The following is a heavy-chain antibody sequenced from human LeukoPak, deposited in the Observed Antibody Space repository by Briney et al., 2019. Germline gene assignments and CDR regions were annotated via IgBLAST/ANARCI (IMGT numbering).Heavy chain of an antibody. Sequence: PGGSLRLSCAASGFTFSSYSMNWVRQAPGKGLEWVSSISSSSSYIYYADSVKGRFTISRDNAENSLYLRMSSLRAEDTAVYYCARSGEFLAMPSDIWGQGTMITVSS. V-gene: IGHV3-21*01. CDR3: ARSGEFLAMPSDI. CDR2: ISSSSSYI. D-gene: IGHD3-10*01. CDR1: GFTFSSYS. J-gene: IGHJ3*02.